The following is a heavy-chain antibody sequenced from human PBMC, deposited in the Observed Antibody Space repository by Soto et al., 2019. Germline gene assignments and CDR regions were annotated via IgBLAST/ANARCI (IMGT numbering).Heavy chain of an antibody. CDR2: IIPILGTA. CDR1: GGTFSSYA. V-gene: IGHV1-69*10. D-gene: IGHD2-2*02. CDR3: ARSIVVVPAAIYYYYYGMDV. Sequence: ASVKVSCKASGGTFSSYAISWVRQAPGQGLEWMGGIIPILGTANYAQKFQGRVTITADKSTSTAYMELSSLRSEDTAVYYCARSIVVVPAAIYYYYYGMDVWGQGTTVTVSS. J-gene: IGHJ6*02.